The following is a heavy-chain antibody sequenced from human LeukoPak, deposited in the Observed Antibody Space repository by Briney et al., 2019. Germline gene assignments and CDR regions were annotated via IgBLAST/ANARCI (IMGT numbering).Heavy chain of an antibody. D-gene: IGHD2-15*01. V-gene: IGHV3-21*04. CDR2: ISSSSSYI. CDR1: GFTFSSYS. Sequence: GGSLRLSCAASGFTFSSYSMNWVRQAPGKGLEWVSSISSSSSYIYYADSVKGRFTISRDNAKNSLYLQMNSLRAEDTAVYYCAKASYCSGGSCAKMGAFDIWGQGTMVTVSS. J-gene: IGHJ3*02. CDR3: AKASYCSGGSCAKMGAFDI.